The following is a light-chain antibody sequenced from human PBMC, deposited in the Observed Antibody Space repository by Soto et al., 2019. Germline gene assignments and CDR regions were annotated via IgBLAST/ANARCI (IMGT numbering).Light chain of an antibody. CDR3: HQYNSWPLT. J-gene: IGKJ4*01. V-gene: IGKV3-15*01. Sequence: EKVMTQSPATLSVSPGGGATLSCRASQTVGSDLAWYQQKPGQAPRLLIYGATTRATDIPARFSGRGSGKEFTLTISSLQSEEFAVYYCHQYNSWPLTFGGGTKVEI. CDR2: GAT. CDR1: QTVGSD.